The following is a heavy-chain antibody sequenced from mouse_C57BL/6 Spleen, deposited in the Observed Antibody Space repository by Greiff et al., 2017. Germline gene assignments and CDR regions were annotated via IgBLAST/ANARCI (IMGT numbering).Heavy chain of an antibody. V-gene: IGHV3-6*01. D-gene: IGHD2-5*01. CDR2: ISYDGSN. Sequence: EVKLVDSGPGLVKPSQSLSLTCSVTGYSITSGYYWNWIRQFPGNKLEWMGYISYDGSNNYNPSLKNRISITRDTSKNQFFLKLNSVTTEDTATYYCARESNYWYFDVWGTGTTVTVSS. CDR3: ARESNYWYFDV. J-gene: IGHJ1*03. CDR1: GYSITSGYY.